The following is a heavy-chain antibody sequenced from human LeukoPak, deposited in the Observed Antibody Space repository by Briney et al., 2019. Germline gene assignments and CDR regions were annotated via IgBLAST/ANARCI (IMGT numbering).Heavy chain of an antibody. D-gene: IGHD2-15*01. J-gene: IGHJ3*02. CDR1: GYTFTGYY. Sequence: ASVKVSCKASGYTFTGYYMHWVRQAPGQGLEWMGWINPNSGGTNYAQKFQGRVTMTRDTSISTAYMELSRLRSDDTAVYYCARGYCSGGSCFSFDIWGQGQWSPSLQ. CDR2: INPNSGGT. V-gene: IGHV1-2*02. CDR3: ARGYCSGGSCFSFDI.